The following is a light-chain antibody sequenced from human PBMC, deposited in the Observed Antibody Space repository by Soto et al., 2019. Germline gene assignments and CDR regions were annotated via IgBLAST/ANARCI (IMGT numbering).Light chain of an antibody. CDR3: CSYTGIRTRSYV. CDR2: EVS. CDR1: SSDIGAYDS. V-gene: IGLV2-14*01. Sequence: QSVLTQPASVSGSPGQSITISCTGSSSDIGAYDSVSWYQQHPGRAPRLVIYEVSDRPSGVSNRFSGSKSGNADSLTISGLQAEDEADYYCCSYTGIRTRSYVSGSGTKVTV. J-gene: IGLJ1*01.